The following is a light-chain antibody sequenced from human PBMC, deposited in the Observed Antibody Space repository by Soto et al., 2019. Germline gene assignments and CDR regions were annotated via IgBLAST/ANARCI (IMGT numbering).Light chain of an antibody. Sequence: VMTQSPATLSVSPGERATLSCRASQSVNSNLAWYQQKPGQAPRLLIFGASTRATGIPARFSGSGSGTEFTLNISSLQSEDFAVYYSQHYHNWPPWTFGQGTKVEIK. V-gene: IGKV3-15*01. CDR1: QSVNSN. J-gene: IGKJ1*01. CDR2: GAS. CDR3: QHYHNWPPWT.